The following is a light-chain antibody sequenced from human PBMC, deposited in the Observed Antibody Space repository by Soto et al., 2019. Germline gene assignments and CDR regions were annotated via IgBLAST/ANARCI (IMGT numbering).Light chain of an antibody. J-gene: IGKJ2*01. CDR1: QRLFNSY. V-gene: IGKV3-20*01. CDR2: DAS. Sequence: EIVLPQSPGTLSLFPGDRATLSCRASQRLFNSYLDWYQQKPGQAPRLLIYDASSRAAGVPDRFTGGGSGKYFTLTIGGLAPYDFALFFCKQDERPPFGVGHGTKLEIK. CDR3: KQDERPPFG.